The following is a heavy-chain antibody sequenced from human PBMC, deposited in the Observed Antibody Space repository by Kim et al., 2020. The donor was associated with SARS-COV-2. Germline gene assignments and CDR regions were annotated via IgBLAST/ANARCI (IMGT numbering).Heavy chain of an antibody. CDR2: ISLDGTNT. J-gene: IGHJ4*02. Sequence: GGSLRLSCAASGFTFTSYWMHWVRQAPGRGLVWVSRISLDGTNTLYADSVKGRFTVSRDNAKNTLYLQMDSLTPDDTAVYYCAALRGGGTYYYDSCGQGTLVTVSS. CDR1: GFTFTSYW. V-gene: IGHV3-74*01. D-gene: IGHD3-16*01. CDR3: AALRGGGTYYYDS.